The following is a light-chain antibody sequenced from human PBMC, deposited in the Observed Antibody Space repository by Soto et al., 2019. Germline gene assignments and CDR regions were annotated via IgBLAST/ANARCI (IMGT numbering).Light chain of an antibody. Sequence: EIILTQSPDTLSLSPGERATLSCRASQTVSSNYLAWCQQRPGQAPRLLIYGASIRATGLPDRFSGGGSGTDFTLTISRLEPEDFAVYYCQQYGSSPGTFGQGTKVDIK. CDR1: QTVSSNY. V-gene: IGKV3-20*01. CDR3: QQYGSSPGT. CDR2: GAS. J-gene: IGKJ1*01.